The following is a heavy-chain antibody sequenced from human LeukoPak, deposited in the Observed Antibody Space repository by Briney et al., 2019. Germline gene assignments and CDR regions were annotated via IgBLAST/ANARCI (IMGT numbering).Heavy chain of an antibody. CDR3: AKDLSAARLTFFDY. Sequence: GGSLRLSCAASGFIFSGYGMHWVRQAPGKGLEGVAFIQYDGGNKFYADSVKGRFTISRDNSKNTLYLQMNSLRAEDTAVYYCAKDLSAARLTFFDYWDQGTLVTVSS. D-gene: IGHD6-6*01. J-gene: IGHJ4*02. CDR2: IQYDGGNK. V-gene: IGHV3-30*02. CDR1: GFIFSGYG.